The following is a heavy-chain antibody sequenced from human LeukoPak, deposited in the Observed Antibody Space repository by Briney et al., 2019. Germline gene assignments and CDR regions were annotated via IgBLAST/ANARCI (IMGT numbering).Heavy chain of an antibody. CDR3: ARTYYYQYMDG. V-gene: IGHV3-53*01. CDR1: GFTVYSNY. Sequence: GGSLRLSCAVSGFTVYSNYMTWVRQAPGKGPEWLSVIYSGGDTYYADSVKGRFTISRDNSKNMVYLQMNSLRAEDTAVYYCARTYYYQYMDGWGKGTRVTVSS. CDR2: IYSGGDT. J-gene: IGHJ6*03.